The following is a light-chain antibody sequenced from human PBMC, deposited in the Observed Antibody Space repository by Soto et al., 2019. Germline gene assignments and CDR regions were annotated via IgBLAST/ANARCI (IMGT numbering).Light chain of an antibody. CDR1: QSVGGY. CDR2: DAS. CDR3: QLRSSWRGYT. Sequence: EIVLTQSPATLSLSPGERATLSCRASQSVGGYLAWYQQKPGQAPRLLIYDASNRATGIPARFSGSGSGTDFTLPISSLEPEDFAVYYCQLRSSWRGYTFGQGTKLEIK. V-gene: IGKV3-11*01. J-gene: IGKJ2*01.